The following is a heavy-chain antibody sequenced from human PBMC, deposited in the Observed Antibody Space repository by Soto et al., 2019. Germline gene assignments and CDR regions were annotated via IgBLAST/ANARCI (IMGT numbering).Heavy chain of an antibody. CDR3: ARAWGYYFDY. J-gene: IGHJ4*02. Sequence: ASETLSLTCTVSGGSISSYYWGWIRQPPGKGLEWIGYIYYSGSTNYNPSLKSRVTISVDTSKNQFSLKLSSVTAADTAVYYCARAWGYYFDYWGQGTLVTSPQ. V-gene: IGHV4-59*01. CDR1: GGSISSYY. D-gene: IGHD3-16*01. CDR2: IYYSGST.